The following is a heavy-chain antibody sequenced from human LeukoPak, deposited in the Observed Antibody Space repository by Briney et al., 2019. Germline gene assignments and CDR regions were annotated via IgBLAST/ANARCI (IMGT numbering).Heavy chain of an antibody. V-gene: IGHV3-23*01. CDR2: IGGSEST. D-gene: IGHD3-3*01. CDR3: AKEAVRSTIFGVVIRGGNWFDP. CDR1: GFSFSNYA. Sequence: GGSLRLSCAASGFSFSNYAMSWVRQAPGKGLEWVSGIGGSESTYYADSVKGRFTISRDNSKNTLYLQMNSLRAEDTAVYYCAKEAVRSTIFGVVIRGGNWFDPWGQGTLVTVSS. J-gene: IGHJ5*02.